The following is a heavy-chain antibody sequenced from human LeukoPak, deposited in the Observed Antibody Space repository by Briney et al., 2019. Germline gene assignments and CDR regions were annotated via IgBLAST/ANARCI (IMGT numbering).Heavy chain of an antibody. V-gene: IGHV1-8*03. CDR3: ARTTSLTASGYDY. D-gene: IGHD4-17*01. CDR1: GYTFTSYH. J-gene: IGHJ4*02. Sequence: GASVKVSCKTSGYTFTSYHINWVRQATGQGLEWMGWMNPYSGDRGYAQKLQGRVSITSDTSISTAYMELSSLRSEDTAVYFCARTTSLTASGYDYWGQGTLVTVSS. CDR2: MNPYSGDR.